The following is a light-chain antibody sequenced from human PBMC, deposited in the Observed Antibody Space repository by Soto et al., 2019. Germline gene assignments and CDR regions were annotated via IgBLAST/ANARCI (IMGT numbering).Light chain of an antibody. CDR2: AAS. J-gene: IGKJ1*01. V-gene: IGKV1-39*01. CDR1: QSISSY. CDR3: QQSYSTPRGT. Sequence: DIQMTQSPSSLSASVGDRVTITCRASQSISSYLNWYQQKPGKAPKLLIYAASSLQSGVPSRFSGSGSGTDFALTISSLQPEDFETYYCQQSYSTPRGTFGQGTKV.